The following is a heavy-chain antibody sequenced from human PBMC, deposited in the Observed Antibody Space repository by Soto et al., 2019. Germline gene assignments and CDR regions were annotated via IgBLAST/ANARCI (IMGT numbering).Heavy chain of an antibody. Sequence: GGSLRLSCAASGFTFSSYGMHWVRQAPGKGLEWVAVIWYDGSNKYYADSVKGRFTISRDNSKNTLYLQMNSLRAEDTAVYYCARVAILRYFEWLLSPFDYWGQGNLVTFSS. J-gene: IGHJ4*02. CDR1: GFTFSSYG. CDR2: IWYDGSNK. D-gene: IGHD3-9*01. V-gene: IGHV3-30*19. CDR3: ARVAILRYFEWLLSPFDY.